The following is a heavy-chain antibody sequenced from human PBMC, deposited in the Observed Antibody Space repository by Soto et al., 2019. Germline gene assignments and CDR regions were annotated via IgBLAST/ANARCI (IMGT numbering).Heavy chain of an antibody. J-gene: IGHJ4*02. CDR3: ATLAPQYCDYVGVGY. CDR2: FDPEDGET. V-gene: IGHV1-24*01. CDR1: GYTLTELS. Sequence: GASVKVSCKVSGYTLTELSMHWVRQAHGKGLEWMGGFDPEDGETIYAQKFQGRVTMTEDTSTDTAYMELSSLRSEDTAVYYCATLAPQYCDYVGVGYWGQGTLVTVSS. D-gene: IGHD4-17*01.